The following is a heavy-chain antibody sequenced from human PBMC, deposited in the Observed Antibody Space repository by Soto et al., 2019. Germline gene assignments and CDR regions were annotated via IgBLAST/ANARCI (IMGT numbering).Heavy chain of an antibody. J-gene: IGHJ4*02. D-gene: IGHD3-10*01. CDR3: ARDMGFGLSDY. V-gene: IGHV1-46*01. Sequence: ASVKVSCKASGYTFTSYYMHWVRQAPGQGLEWMGIIRPSGGSTTYAQKFQGRVTMTRDTSTSTAYMELSSLRSEDTAVYYCARDMGFGLSDYWGQGTLVTVSS. CDR1: GYTFTSYY. CDR2: IRPSGGST.